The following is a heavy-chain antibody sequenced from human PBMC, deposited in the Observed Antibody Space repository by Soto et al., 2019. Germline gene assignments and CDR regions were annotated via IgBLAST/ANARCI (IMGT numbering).Heavy chain of an antibody. Sequence: QVQLVESGGGLVKPGGSLRLSCAASGFTFSDYYMSWIRQAPGKGLEWVSYISSSGSTIYYADSVKGRFTISRDNAKNSLYLQINSLRAEDTDVYYCASLPPPHSIDSDVWGQGTTVTVSS. V-gene: IGHV3-11*01. CDR1: GFTFSDYY. D-gene: IGHD3-22*01. CDR3: ASLPPPHSIDSDV. J-gene: IGHJ6*02. CDR2: ISSSGSTI.